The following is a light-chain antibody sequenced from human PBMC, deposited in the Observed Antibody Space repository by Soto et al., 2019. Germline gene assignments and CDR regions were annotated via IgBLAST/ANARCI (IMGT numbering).Light chain of an antibody. V-gene: IGLV2-8*01. Sequence: QYALPRPPAASGSPGQSVTISCTGTSSDVGYYNYVSWYQQHPGQAPKLIIYEVSKRPSGVPDRFSGSKSGNTASLTVSGLQAEDEADYYCGSYAGNNNHHLSGTSTKVTVL. J-gene: IGLJ1*01. CDR1: SSDVGYYNY. CDR2: EVS. CDR3: GSYAGNNNHHL.